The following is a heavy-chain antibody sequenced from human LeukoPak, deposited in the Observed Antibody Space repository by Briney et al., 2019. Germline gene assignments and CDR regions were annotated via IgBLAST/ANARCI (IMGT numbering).Heavy chain of an antibody. CDR1: GGSISSSDYY. CDR2: IHYSGSP. V-gene: IGHV4-39*07. D-gene: IGHD3-22*01. CDR3: ARVGSDYDSSAYTDAFDI. J-gene: IGHJ3*02. Sequence: SETLSLTCTVSGGSISSSDYYWAWIRQPPGKGLEWIGSIHYSGSPYYNPSLKSRVTTSVDTSKNQFSLKLSSVTAADTAVYYCARVGSDYDSSAYTDAFDIWGRGTMVTVSS.